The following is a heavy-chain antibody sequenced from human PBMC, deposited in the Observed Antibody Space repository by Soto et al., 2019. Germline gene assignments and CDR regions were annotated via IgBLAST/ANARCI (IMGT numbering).Heavy chain of an antibody. J-gene: IGHJ6*02. D-gene: IGHD3-22*01. CDR2: IYPRGGTT. V-gene: IGHV1-46*01. CDR3: ARVGYSSTGTTFHYHGLDV. Sequence: ASVKVSCKASGYNFTSHYMHWVRQAPGQGLESMGIIYPRGGTTIYAQKFQGRVTMTRDTSTHTFYMELSSLRSEDTAMYYCARVGYSSTGTTFHYHGLDVWGQGTTVTVAS. CDR1: GYNFTSHY.